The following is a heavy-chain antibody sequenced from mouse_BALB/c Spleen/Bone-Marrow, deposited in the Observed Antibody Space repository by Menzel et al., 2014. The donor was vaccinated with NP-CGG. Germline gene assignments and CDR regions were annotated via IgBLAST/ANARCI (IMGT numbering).Heavy chain of an antibody. Sequence: QVQLKQSGPGLVAPSQSLSITCTVSGFSLTDYGVSWIRQPPGKGLEWLGVIWGGGSTYYNSALKSRLSISKDNSKSQVFLKMNSLQTVDSAMYYCAKLGRSYYYFDVWGAGTTVTVSS. J-gene: IGHJ1*01. CDR3: AKLGRSYYYFDV. V-gene: IGHV2-6-5*01. CDR2: IWGGGST. D-gene: IGHD1-1*01. CDR1: GFSLTDYG.